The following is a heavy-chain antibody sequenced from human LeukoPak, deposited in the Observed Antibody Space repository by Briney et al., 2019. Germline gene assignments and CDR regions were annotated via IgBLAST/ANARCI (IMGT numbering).Heavy chain of an antibody. Sequence: GESLKISCQGSRHNFTTYWIGWVRQMPGKGLEWMGIIYPEDSDARYSPSFQGHVTISADKSISTAYLQWGSLRASDTATYYCARRGSSSLHFDSWGRGTLVIVSS. CDR2: IYPEDSDA. CDR3: ARRGSSSLHFDS. CDR1: RHNFTTYW. J-gene: IGHJ4*01. V-gene: IGHV5-51*01. D-gene: IGHD2/OR15-2a*01.